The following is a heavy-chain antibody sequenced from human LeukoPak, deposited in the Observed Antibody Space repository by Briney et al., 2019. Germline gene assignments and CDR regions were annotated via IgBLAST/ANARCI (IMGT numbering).Heavy chain of an antibody. CDR3: ARDRMGFDP. CDR1: GFTFSSYS. D-gene: IGHD5-24*01. V-gene: IGHV3-21*01. CDR2: ISSSSSYI. Sequence: KSGGSLRLSCAASGFTFSSYSMNWVRQAPGEGLEWVSSISSSSSYIYYADSVKGRFTISRDNAKNSLYLQMNSLRAEDTAVYYCARDRMGFDPWGQGTLVTVSS. J-gene: IGHJ5*02.